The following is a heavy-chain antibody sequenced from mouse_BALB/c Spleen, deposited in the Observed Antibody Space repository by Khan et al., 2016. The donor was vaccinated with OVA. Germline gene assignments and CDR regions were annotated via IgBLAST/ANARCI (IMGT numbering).Heavy chain of an antibody. D-gene: IGHD1-2*01. CDR2: ISYSGST. CDR1: GYSITSGYG. Sequence: EVELVESGPGLVKPSQSLSLTCTVTGYSITSGYGWNWIRQFPGNKLEWMGYISYSGSTNYNPSLKSRISITRDTSKNQFFLQLNSVTTEDTATYYCARTARMKYWGQGTTLTVSS. CDR3: ARTARMKY. J-gene: IGHJ2*01. V-gene: IGHV3-2*02.